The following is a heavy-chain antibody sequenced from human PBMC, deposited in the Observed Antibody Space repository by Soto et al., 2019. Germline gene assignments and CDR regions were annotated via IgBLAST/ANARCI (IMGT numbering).Heavy chain of an antibody. CDR1: EGTFNSYA. J-gene: IGHJ4*02. Sequence: ASVKVSCKASEGTFNSYAIAWVRQAPGQGLEWMGGIIPYYNTLNYAQKFQDRVTITADDSTNTVYMELSSLRSDDTAVYFCASGASRWYPYFFDSWAQGTLVTVSS. D-gene: IGHD6-13*01. V-gene: IGHV1-69*13. CDR2: IIPYYNTL. CDR3: ASGASRWYPYFFDS.